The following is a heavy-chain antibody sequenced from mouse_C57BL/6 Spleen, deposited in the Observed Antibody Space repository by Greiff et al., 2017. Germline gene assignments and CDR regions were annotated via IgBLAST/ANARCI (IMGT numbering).Heavy chain of an antibody. CDR2: IDPETGGT. CDR1: GYTFTDYE. D-gene: IGHD1-1*01. J-gene: IGHJ2*01. Sequence: QVQLQQSGAELVRPGASVTLSCKASGYTFTDYEMHWVKQTPVHGLEWIGAIDPETGGTAYNQKFKGKAILTADKSSSTAYMELRSLTSEDSAVYYCSPDYYGSSYGYFDYWGQGTTLTVSS. CDR3: SPDYYGSSYGYFDY. V-gene: IGHV1-15*01.